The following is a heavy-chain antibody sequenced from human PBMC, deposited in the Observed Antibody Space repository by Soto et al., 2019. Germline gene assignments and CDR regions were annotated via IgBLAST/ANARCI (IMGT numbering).Heavy chain of an antibody. Sequence: SETLSLTCTVSGGSISSGGYYWSWIRQHPGKGLEWIGYIYYSGSTYYNPSLESRVTISVDTSKNQFSLKLSSVTAADTAVYYCARVGVAARSYYYYGMDVWGQGTTVTVSS. CDR1: GGSISSGGYY. V-gene: IGHV4-31*03. D-gene: IGHD2-15*01. J-gene: IGHJ6*02. CDR3: ARVGVAARSYYYYGMDV. CDR2: IYYSGST.